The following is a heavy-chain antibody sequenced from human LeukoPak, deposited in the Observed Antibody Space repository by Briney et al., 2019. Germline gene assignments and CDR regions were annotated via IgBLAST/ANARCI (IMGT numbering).Heavy chain of an antibody. CDR2: IYYSGST. V-gene: IGHV4-59*01. Sequence: SETLSLTCTVSGGSISSYYWSWIRQPPGKGLEWIGYIYYSGSTNYNPSLKSRVTISVDTSKNQFSLKLSSVTAADTAVYYCARGQRNYYGSGSYYYYYYMDVWGKGTTVTVSS. CDR1: GGSISSYY. CDR3: ARGQRNYYGSGSYYYYYYMDV. J-gene: IGHJ6*03. D-gene: IGHD3-10*01.